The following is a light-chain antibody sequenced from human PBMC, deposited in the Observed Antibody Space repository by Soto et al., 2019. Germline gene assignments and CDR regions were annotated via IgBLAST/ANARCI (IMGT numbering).Light chain of an antibody. CDR3: LLSYSAVRV. V-gene: IGLV7-46*01. Sequence: QAGMTQEPSLNVSPGGTVTLTCGSSSGTVTSGHYPYWFQQKPGQAPRTLIYDTIDKHSWTPARFSGSLIGGKAALTLSGAQTEDEAEYYCLLSYSAVRVFGGGTKVTVL. CDR2: DTI. CDR1: SGTVTSGHY. J-gene: IGLJ3*02.